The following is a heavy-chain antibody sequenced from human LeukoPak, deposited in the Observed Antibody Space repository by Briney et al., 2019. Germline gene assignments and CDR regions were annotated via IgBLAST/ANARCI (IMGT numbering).Heavy chain of an antibody. CDR2: ISSSSGYI. CDR1: VLTFSSYS. J-gene: IGHJ1*01. V-gene: IGHV3-21*01. D-gene: IGHD2-15*01. CDR3: ARDSAVDCSGGSCYSDFQH. Sequence: GGSLRLSCAASVLTFSSYSMNCVRQASGKGLEWVLSISSSSGYIFNAVAEKRRFTISRDNAKTALYLQMNSLRAEDTAVYYCARDSAVDCSGGSCYSDFQHWGQGTLVTVSS.